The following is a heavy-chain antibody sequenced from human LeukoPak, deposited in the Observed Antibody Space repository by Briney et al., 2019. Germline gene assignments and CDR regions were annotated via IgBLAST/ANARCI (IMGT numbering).Heavy chain of an antibody. V-gene: IGHV4-59*08. CDR3: ARRPTGDPKFDY. CDR2: IYYNGSA. CDR1: GGSFSNYF. J-gene: IGHJ4*02. D-gene: IGHD7-27*01. Sequence: SETLTLTCSVSGGSFSNYFWNWIRQPPGKGLEWIGYIYYNGSAYYNPPPKSGVTISVDTSKNRFSLKLSTVTAADTAVYYCARRPTGDPKFDYWGQGTLVTVSS.